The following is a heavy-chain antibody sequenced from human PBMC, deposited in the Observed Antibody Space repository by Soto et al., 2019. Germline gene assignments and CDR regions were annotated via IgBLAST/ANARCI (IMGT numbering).Heavy chain of an antibody. J-gene: IGHJ4*02. CDR2: ISPNGQGI. Sequence: GGSLRLSCGVSGFTVTSNGVSWVRQAPGKGLEWVSAISPNGQGIWYADSVKGRFTISRDISRNTVFLQMDSLRAEDTAVYYCAKDRQYSRDYFHYLGQGTLVTAPQ. D-gene: IGHD2-21*01. V-gene: IGHV3-23*01. CDR3: AKDRQYSRDYFHY. CDR1: GFTVTSNG.